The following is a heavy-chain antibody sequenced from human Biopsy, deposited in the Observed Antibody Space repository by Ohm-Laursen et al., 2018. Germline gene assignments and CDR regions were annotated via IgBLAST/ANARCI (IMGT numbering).Heavy chain of an antibody. CDR2: IYYDGIT. D-gene: IGHD5-12*01. V-gene: IGHV4-38-2*01. CDR3: ARVAGGYAYYYGMDV. J-gene: IGHJ6*02. CDR1: GYSVTNDYY. Sequence: GTLSLTCAVSGYSVTNDYYWGWIRQPPGKGLEWIGNIYYDGITYYNPSLKNRVAMSVDTSKNQFSLRLTSVTAADTAVYYCARVAGGYAYYYGMDVWGQGTTVSVSS.